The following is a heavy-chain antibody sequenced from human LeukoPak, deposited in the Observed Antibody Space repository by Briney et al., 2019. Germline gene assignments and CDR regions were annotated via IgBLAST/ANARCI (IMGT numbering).Heavy chain of an antibody. CDR3: ARLRSGSYDY. CDR1: GGSISSSSYY. D-gene: IGHD1-26*01. CDR2: IYYSGST. Sequence: KTSQTLSLTCTVSGGSISSSSYYWGWIRQPPGKGLEWIGSIYYSGSTYYNPSLKSRVTISVDTSKNQFSLKLSSVTAADTAVYYCARLRSGSYDYWGQGTLVTVSS. J-gene: IGHJ4*02. V-gene: IGHV4-39*01.